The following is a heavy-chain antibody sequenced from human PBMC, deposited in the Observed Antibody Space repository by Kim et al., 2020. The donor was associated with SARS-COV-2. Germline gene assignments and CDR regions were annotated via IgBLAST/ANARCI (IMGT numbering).Heavy chain of an antibody. Sequence: GGSQRLSCADSGFTFSSYAMSWVRQAPGKGLEWVSDISGSGGRTYYADSVKGRFTISRDNSKNTLYLQMNSLRAEDTAVYYCAKDMKEAAGNLPTYYYYCVMDVWGQVTTVTVSS. CDR1: GFTFSSYA. CDR3: AKDMKEAAGNLPTYYYYCVMDV. J-gene: IGHJ6*02. D-gene: IGHD6-13*01. V-gene: IGHV3-23*01. CDR2: ISGSGGRT.